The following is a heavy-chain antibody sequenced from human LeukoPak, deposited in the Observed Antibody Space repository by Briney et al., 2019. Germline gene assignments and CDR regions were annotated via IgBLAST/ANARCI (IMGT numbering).Heavy chain of an antibody. D-gene: IGHD3-22*01. V-gene: IGHV3-9*03. CDR1: GFTFDDYA. CDR3: AKADYYDSSVSIFDI. Sequence: PGRSLRLSCAASGFTFDDYAMHWVRQAPGKGLEWVSGISWNSGSIGYADSVKGRFTISRDNAKNSLYLQMNSLRAEDMALYYCAKADYYDSSVSIFDIWGQGTMVTVSS. J-gene: IGHJ3*02. CDR2: ISWNSGSI.